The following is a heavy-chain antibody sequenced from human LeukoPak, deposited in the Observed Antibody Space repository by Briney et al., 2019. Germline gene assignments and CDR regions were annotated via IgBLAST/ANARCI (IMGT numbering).Heavy chain of an antibody. J-gene: IGHJ6*02. D-gene: IGHD2/OR15-2a*01. Sequence: SETLSLTCTVSGGSISRYYWSWIRQPPGKGLEWIGYIYYSGSTEYNSSLKSRVTISLDTSKNQFSLKLSSVTAADTAVYYCARSYGNRGYYYYGMDVWGQGTTVTVSS. CDR1: GGSISRYY. CDR3: ARSYGNRGYYYYGMDV. CDR2: IYYSGST. V-gene: IGHV4-59*01.